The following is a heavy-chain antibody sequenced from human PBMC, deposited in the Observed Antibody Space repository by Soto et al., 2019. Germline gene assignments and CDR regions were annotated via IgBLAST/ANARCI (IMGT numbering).Heavy chain of an antibody. Sequence: EVQLLESGGGLVQPGGSLRLSCAASGFTFSSYAMNWVRQAPGKGLEWVSAISGAGGNTYYTDSVKGRFTISRDNYKNTLYLQMNSLRAEDTAVYYCAKGVIAVPVSGSDYWGQGTLVTVSS. CDR3: AKGVIAVPVSGSDY. CDR2: ISGAGGNT. V-gene: IGHV3-23*01. D-gene: IGHD6-19*01. CDR1: GFTFSSYA. J-gene: IGHJ4*02.